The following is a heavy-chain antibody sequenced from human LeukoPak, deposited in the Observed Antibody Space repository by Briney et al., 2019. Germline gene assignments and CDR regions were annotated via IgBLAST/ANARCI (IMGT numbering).Heavy chain of an antibody. Sequence: PGGSLRLSCAASVFTFSNYAMSWVRQAPGKGLEWVSSIGGSVGRTYYAESLKGRFTISRDNSKKTLYLQMNSLRAEDTAVYFCADTPNADYWGQGTLVTVSS. J-gene: IGHJ4*02. CDR2: IGGSVGRT. CDR1: VFTFSNYA. V-gene: IGHV3-23*01. CDR3: ADTPNADY. D-gene: IGHD2-2*02.